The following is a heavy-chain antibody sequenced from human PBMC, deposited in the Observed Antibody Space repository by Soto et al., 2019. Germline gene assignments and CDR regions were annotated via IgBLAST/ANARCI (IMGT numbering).Heavy chain of an antibody. D-gene: IGHD6-25*01. V-gene: IGHV5-51*01. CDR3: ATWEVSGWFDF. J-gene: IGHJ4*02. CDR1: GYNFTRQYSRHC. CDR2: IYPGDSET. Sequence: GESLKISCKGSGYNFTRQYSRHCFGWVRQMPGKGLEWIGNIYPGDSETTYSPSFEGQVIISADKSTTTAFLQWTSLKASDTAMYYCATWEVSGWFDFWGPGTLVTVSS.